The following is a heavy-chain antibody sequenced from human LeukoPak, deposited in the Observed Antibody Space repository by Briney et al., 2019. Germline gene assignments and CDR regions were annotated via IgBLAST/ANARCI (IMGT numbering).Heavy chain of an antibody. J-gene: IGHJ3*02. Sequence: PGGSLRLSCAASGFTFDDYAMHWVRQAPGKGLEWVSGISWNSGSIGYADSVKGRFTISRDDAKNSLYLQMNSLRAEDTAVYYCARGLRRRAFDIWGQGTMVTVSS. CDR3: ARGLRRRAFDI. V-gene: IGHV3-9*01. CDR1: GFTFDDYA. CDR2: ISWNSGSI.